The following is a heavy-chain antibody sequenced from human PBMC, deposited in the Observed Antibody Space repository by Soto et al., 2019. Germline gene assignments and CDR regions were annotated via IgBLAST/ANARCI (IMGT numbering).Heavy chain of an antibody. J-gene: IGHJ4*02. D-gene: IGHD3-10*01. CDR1: GFTFSSYA. V-gene: IGHV3-30-3*01. Sequence: GGSLRLSCAASGFTFSSYAMHWVRQAPGKGLEWVAVISYDGSNKYYADSVKGRFTISRDNSKNTLYLQMNSLRAEDTAVYYCARDKGMVRGFPPGYWGQGTLVTVSS. CDR3: ARDKGMVRGFPPGY. CDR2: ISYDGSNK.